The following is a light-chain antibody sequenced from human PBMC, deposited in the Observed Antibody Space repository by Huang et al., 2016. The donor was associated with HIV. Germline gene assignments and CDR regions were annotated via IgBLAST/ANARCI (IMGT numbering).Light chain of an antibody. CDR2: WGS. V-gene: IGKV2-28*01. CDR3: MQALQTPRT. CDR1: QSLLHNNGYNY. J-gene: IGKJ1*01. Sequence: DIVMTQSPLSLPVTPGEPASISCRSSQSLLHNNGYNYLDWYLQKSGQSPQLLICWGSNGAAGVPDRVSGSVSGTDFTLKISRVEADDVVFYYCMQALQTPRTFGQGTKVEMK.